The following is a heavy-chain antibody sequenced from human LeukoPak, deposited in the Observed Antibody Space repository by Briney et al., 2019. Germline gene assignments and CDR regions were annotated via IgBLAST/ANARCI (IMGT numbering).Heavy chain of an antibody. J-gene: IGHJ4*02. D-gene: IGHD3-3*01. CDR2: IYYSGGT. Sequence: MTSETLSLTCTVSGGSISSYYWGWIRQPPGKGLEWIGSIYYSGGTYYNPSLKSRVTISVDTSKNQFSLKLSSVTAADTAVYYCARQGDYDFWSGYYAYYFDYWGQGTLVTVSS. CDR1: GGSISSYY. V-gene: IGHV4-39*01. CDR3: ARQGDYDFWSGYYAYYFDY.